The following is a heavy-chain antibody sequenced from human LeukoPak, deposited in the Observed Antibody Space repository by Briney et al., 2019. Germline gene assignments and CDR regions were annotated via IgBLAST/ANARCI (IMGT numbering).Heavy chain of an antibody. V-gene: IGHV3-48*03. CDR3: ARDKYCSDDNCDGGSKFDY. CDR2: ISSLSGTI. D-gene: IGHD2-15*01. CDR1: GFTFSSFE. Sequence: PGGSLRLSCAASGFTFSSFEMNWVRQAPGKGLEWVSYISSLSGTIYYADSVKGRFTISRDNSKNTLYLQMNSLRAEDTGVYYCARDKYCSDDNCDGGSKFDYWGQGTLVTVSS. J-gene: IGHJ4*02.